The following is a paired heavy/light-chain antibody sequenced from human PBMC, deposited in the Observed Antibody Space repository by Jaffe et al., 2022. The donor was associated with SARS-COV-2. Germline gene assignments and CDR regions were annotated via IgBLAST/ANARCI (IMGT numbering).Heavy chain of an antibody. Sequence: QVQLQESGPGLVKPSETLSLTCTVSGDSVTTATFYWGWIRQPPQKGLEWIGTISHAGSTYSNPSLKSRVTMSMDTSKNQFSLRLSSVTAADTAVYYCARLLGYCGAGSCLPWGQGTLVIVSS. V-gene: IGHV4-39*01. CDR2: ISHAGST. J-gene: IGHJ5*02. CDR3: ARLLGYCGAGSCLP. CDR1: GDSVTTATFY. D-gene: IGHD2-15*01.
Light chain of an antibody. Sequence: QSVLTQPPSASGTPGQRVTISCSGGSSNIGSNSVNWYQQFPGTAPELLIYSDDHRNHHRPSGVPDRFSASKSGTSASLAISGLQSEDEADYYCASWDDSLNGFVFGAGTRVTVL. J-gene: IGLJ1*01. CDR2: SDDHRNH. CDR3: ASWDDSLNGFV. CDR1: SSNIGSNS. V-gene: IGLV1-44*01.